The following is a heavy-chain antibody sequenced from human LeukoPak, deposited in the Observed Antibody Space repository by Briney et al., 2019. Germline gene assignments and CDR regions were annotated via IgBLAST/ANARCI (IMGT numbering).Heavy chain of an antibody. D-gene: IGHD6-19*01. CDR2: IWDDGRNK. CDR3: ASTSGWYEPIDY. J-gene: IGHJ4*02. V-gene: IGHV3-33*01. CDR1: GFTFSSYG. Sequence: PGGSLRLSCAASGFTFSSYGMHWVRQAPGKGLEWVAVIWDDGRNKYYADSVKGRLTISRDNSKNTLYLQMNSLRAEDTAVYYCASTSGWYEPIDYWGQGTLVTVSS.